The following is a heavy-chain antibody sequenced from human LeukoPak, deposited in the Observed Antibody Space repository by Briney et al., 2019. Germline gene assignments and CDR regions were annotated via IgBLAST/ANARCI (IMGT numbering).Heavy chain of an antibody. J-gene: IGHJ4*02. CDR2: INHTGDN. CDR3: AGSFDGSGYSGIIDY. D-gene: IGHD5-12*01. Sequence: SETLSLTCAVYGGTFSGYYWAWIRQPPGKGLEWIGEINHTGDNNNNPSLESRVSILVDTSKNQFSLRLTDVTAADAALYFCAGSFDGSGYSGIIDYWGQGTLVSVSS. CDR1: GGTFSGYY. V-gene: IGHV4-34*08.